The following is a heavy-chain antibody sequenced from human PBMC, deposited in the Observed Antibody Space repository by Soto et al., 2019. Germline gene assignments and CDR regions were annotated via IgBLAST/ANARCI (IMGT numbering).Heavy chain of an antibody. J-gene: IGHJ6*02. CDR2: IYYSGST. Sequence: PSETLSLTCTVSGGSISSYYWSWIRQPPGKGLEWIGYIYYSGSTSYNPSLKSRVTISVDTSKNQFSLKLSSVTAADTAVYYCARVIDYDFWSGYYYGMDVWGQGTTVTVS. CDR1: GGSISSYY. D-gene: IGHD3-3*01. CDR3: ARVIDYDFWSGYYYGMDV. V-gene: IGHV4-59*01.